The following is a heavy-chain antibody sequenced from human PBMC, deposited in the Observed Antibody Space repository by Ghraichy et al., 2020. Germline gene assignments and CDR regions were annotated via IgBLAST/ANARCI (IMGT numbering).Heavy chain of an antibody. CDR3: ARDGYSSGWYVGYFDY. CDR2: ISYDGSNK. Sequence: GGSLRLSCAASGFTFSSYAMHWVRQAPGKGLEWVAVISYDGSNKYYADSVKGRFTISRDNSKNTLYLQMNSLRAEDTAVYYCARDGYSSGWYVGYFDYWGQGTLVTVSS. J-gene: IGHJ4*02. V-gene: IGHV3-30-3*01. CDR1: GFTFSSYA. D-gene: IGHD6-19*01.